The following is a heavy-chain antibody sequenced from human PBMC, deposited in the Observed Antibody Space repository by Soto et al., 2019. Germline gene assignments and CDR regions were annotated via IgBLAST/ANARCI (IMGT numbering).Heavy chain of an antibody. J-gene: IGHJ4*02. D-gene: IGHD2-2*01. CDR2: ISGSGGST. Sequence: GGSLRLSCAASGFTFISYAMSWVGQAPGKGLEWVSAISGSGGSTYYADSVKGRFTISRDNSKNTLYLQMNSLRAEDTAVYYCAKSISVVVVPAAMYYWGQGTLVTVSS. CDR1: GFTFISYA. V-gene: IGHV3-23*01. CDR3: AKSISVVVVPAAMYY.